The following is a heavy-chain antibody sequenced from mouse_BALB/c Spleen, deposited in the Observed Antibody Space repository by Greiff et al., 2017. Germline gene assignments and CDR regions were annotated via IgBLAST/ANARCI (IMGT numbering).Heavy chain of an antibody. Sequence: QVQLQQPGAELVKPGTSVKLSCKASVYNFTSYWINWVKLRPGQGLEWIGDIYPGSGSTNYNEKFKSKATLTVDTSSSTAYMQLSSLASEDSALYYCATHYYGSGFDYWGQGTTLTVSS. CDR1: VYNFTSYW. D-gene: IGHD1-2*01. V-gene: IGHV1-55*01. J-gene: IGHJ2*01. CDR3: ATHYYGSGFDY. CDR2: IYPGSGST.